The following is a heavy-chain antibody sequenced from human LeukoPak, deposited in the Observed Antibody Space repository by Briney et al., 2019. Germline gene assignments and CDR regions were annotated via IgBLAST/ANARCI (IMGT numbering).Heavy chain of an antibody. CDR3: ARWFSSGWYSDY. CDR2: VSGTSEYI. Sequence: GGSLRLSCAASGFSFSTYSMIWVRQAPGKGLEWVSSVSGTSEYIYYADSVRGRFTISRDNAKNTVYLQMNSLRAEDTAVYYCARWFSSGWYSDYWGQGTLVTVSS. J-gene: IGHJ4*02. D-gene: IGHD6-19*01. CDR1: GFSFSTYS. V-gene: IGHV3-21*06.